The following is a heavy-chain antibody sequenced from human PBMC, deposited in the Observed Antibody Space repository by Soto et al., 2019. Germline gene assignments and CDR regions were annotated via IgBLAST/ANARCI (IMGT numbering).Heavy chain of an antibody. D-gene: IGHD2-15*01. V-gene: IGHV3-21*01. CDR3: ARDRGCSGGSCYYRYYYGMDV. J-gene: IGHJ6*02. CDR2: ISSSSSYI. CDR1: GFTFSSYS. Sequence: LRLSCAASGFTFSSYSMNWVRQAPGKGLEWVSSISSSSSYIYYADSVKGRFTISRDNAKNSLYLQMNSLRAEDTAVYYYARDRGCSGGSCYYRYYYGMDVWGQGTTVTVSS.